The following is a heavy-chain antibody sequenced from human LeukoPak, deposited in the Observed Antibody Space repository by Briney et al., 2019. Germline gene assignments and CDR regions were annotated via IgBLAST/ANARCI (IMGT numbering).Heavy chain of an antibody. CDR3: ARDHYGSGSYEFPMDV. CDR1: GGSISSSSYY. D-gene: IGHD3-10*01. J-gene: IGHJ6*03. V-gene: IGHV4-39*07. CDR2: IYYSGST. Sequence: SEALSLTFTVSGGSISSSSYYWGWIRPPPGKGLEWIGSIYYSGSTYYNPSLKSRVTISVDTSKNQFSLKLSSVTAADTAVYYCARDHYGSGSYEFPMDVWGKGTTVTVSS.